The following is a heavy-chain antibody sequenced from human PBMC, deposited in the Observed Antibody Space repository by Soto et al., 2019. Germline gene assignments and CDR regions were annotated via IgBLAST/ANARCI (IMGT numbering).Heavy chain of an antibody. J-gene: IGHJ4*02. Sequence: EVQLVQSGAEVKKPGESLRISCEGSGYSFTSYWISWVRQMPGKGLEWMGRLDPSDSYTNYCPSFQCHVPISADKSSSTAYLQWSSLNASDTSMYYCARLQAAAGDNGLTFDYWGKGTLVTVSS. D-gene: IGHD6-13*01. CDR3: ARLQAAAGDNGLTFDY. CDR2: LDPSDSYT. V-gene: IGHV5-10-1*01. CDR1: GYSFTSYW.